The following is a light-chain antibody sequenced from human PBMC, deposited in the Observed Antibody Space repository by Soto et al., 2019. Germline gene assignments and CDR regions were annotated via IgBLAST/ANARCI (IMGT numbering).Light chain of an antibody. CDR2: AAS. CDR1: QSINNY. J-gene: IGKJ5*01. CDR3: QQSYSTPPIT. Sequence: DIQVTQSPSSLSASVGDRVTITCRASQSINNYLNWYQQKPGKAPKLLIYAASSLQSVVPSRFSGSGSGTDFTLTITSLQPEDFATYYCQQSYSTPPITFGQGTRLEI. V-gene: IGKV1-39*01.